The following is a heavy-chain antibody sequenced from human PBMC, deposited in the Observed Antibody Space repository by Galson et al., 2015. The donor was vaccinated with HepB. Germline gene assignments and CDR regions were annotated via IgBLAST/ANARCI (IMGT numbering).Heavy chain of an antibody. Sequence: SVKVSCKASGDTITTFGINWLRQAPGQGPEWMGGIIDIFNTANYSQRFQGRVTITADDSTTTVYMELSSLRSEDTAFYYCARGSGRQLNWFDPWGQGTLVTVSS. CDR3: ARGSGRQLNWFDP. CDR2: IIDIFNTA. D-gene: IGHD3-3*01. V-gene: IGHV1-69*13. J-gene: IGHJ5*02. CDR1: GDTITTFG.